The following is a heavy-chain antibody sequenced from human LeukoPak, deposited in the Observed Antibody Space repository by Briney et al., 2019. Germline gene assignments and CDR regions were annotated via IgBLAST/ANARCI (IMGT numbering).Heavy chain of an antibody. D-gene: IGHD1-14*01. CDR1: GGSFSGYY. V-gene: IGHV4-34*01. Sequence: SETLSLTCAVYGGSFSGYYWSWIRQPPGNGLEWIGEINHSGSTNYNPSLKSRVTISVDTSKNQFSLKLSSVTAADTAVYYCARGKLTEFDYWGQGTLVTVSS. J-gene: IGHJ4*02. CDR3: ARGKLTEFDY. CDR2: INHSGST.